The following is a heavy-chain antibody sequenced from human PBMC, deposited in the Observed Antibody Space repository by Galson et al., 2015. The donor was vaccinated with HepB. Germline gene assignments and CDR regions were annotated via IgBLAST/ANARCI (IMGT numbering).Heavy chain of an antibody. CDR3: ASSVLGRIVVLTSPPDDAFDI. V-gene: IGHV3-21*01. CDR1: GFTYNYYI. J-gene: IGHJ3*02. D-gene: IGHD2-21*02. Sequence: SLRLSCAASGFTYNYYIMNWVRQAPGKGLEWVSSISSSGDYTYYADSVKGRFTISRDNAKNSLFLQMNSLRAEDTAVYYYASSVLGRIVVLTSPPDDAFDIWGQGTTVTVPS. CDR2: ISSSGDYT.